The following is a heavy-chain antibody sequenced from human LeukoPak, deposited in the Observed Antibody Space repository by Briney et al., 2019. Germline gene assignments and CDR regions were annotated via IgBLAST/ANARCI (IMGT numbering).Heavy chain of an antibody. J-gene: IGHJ4*02. CDR1: GGSISSYY. V-gene: IGHV4-59*08. Sequence: SETLSLTCTVSGGSISSYYWSWIRQPPGKGLEWIGYIYYSASTNYNPSLKSRVTISVDTSKNQFSLKLSSVTAADTAVYYCARHIGGYSYGVFDFWGQGTLVTVSS. CDR2: IYYSAST. D-gene: IGHD5-18*01. CDR3: ARHIGGYSYGVFDF.